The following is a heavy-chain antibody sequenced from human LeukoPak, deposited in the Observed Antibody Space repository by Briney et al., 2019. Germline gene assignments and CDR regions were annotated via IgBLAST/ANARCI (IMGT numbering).Heavy chain of an antibody. V-gene: IGHV4-34*01. Sequence: SETLSLTCAVYGGSFSGYYWSWIRQPPGKGLEWIGEINHSGSTNYNPSLKSRVTISVDTSKNQFSLKLSSVTAADTAVYYCARHGGAAWSGYDWGQGTLVTVSS. CDR2: INHSGST. D-gene: IGHD3-3*01. CDR1: GGSFSGYY. CDR3: ARHGGAAWSGYD. J-gene: IGHJ4*02.